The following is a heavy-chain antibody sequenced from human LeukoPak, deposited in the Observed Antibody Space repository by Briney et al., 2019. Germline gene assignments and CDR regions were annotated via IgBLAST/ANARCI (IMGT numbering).Heavy chain of an antibody. CDR3: AREPLKLLCYGKSAYDMDV. CDR1: GYTFTSYA. D-gene: IGHD2-8*01. J-gene: IGHJ6*04. V-gene: IGHV1-3*01. Sequence: ASVKVSCKASGYTFTSYAMHWVRQAPGQRLEWMEWSNAGNGNTKYSQKFQGRVTITRDTSASTAYMELSSLRSEDTAVYYCAREPLKLLCYGKSAYDMDVWGKGTTVTVSS. CDR2: SNAGNGNT.